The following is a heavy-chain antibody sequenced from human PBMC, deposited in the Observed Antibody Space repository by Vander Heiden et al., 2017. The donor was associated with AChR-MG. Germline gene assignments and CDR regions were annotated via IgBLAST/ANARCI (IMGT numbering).Heavy chain of an antibody. J-gene: IGHJ6*02. D-gene: IGHD6-19*01. CDR2: INPNSGGT. CDR3: ARSGGRIAVAGTKTPELYYYGMDV. Sequence: QVQLVQSGAEVKKPGASVKVSCKASGYTFTGYYMHWVRQAPGQGLEWMGWINPNSGGTNYAQKFQGRVTMTRDTSISTAYMELSRLRSDDTAVYYCARSGGRIAVAGTKTPELYYYGMDVWGQGTTVTVSS. CDR1: GYTFTGYY. V-gene: IGHV1-2*02.